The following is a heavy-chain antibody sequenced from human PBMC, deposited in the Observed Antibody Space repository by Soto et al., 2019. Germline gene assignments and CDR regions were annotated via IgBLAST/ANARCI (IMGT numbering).Heavy chain of an antibody. CDR2: IKVDSGYT. V-gene: IGHV1-18*04. J-gene: IGHJ5*02. CDR3: ATSYDTGFDP. CDR1: GYPFIKYG. D-gene: IGHD3-9*01. Sequence: QLQLVQSAAEVKKPGASVRVSCKAYGYPFIKYGISWIRQAPEQGLEWMGWIKVDSGYTNYAQKFQGRVTMTADTSSDTAFMHLRSLRLDDTAVYFCATSYDTGFDPWGQGTLLSVSS.